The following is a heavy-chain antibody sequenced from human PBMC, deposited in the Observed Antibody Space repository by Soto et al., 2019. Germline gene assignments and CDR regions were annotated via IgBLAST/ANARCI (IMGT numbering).Heavy chain of an antibody. Sequence: QVQLVQSGAEVKKPGSSVKVSCKASGGTFSSYTISWVRQAPGQGLEWMGRIIPILGIANYAQKFQGRVTITADKATSTAYMELSSLRSEDTAVYYCARGSEGYYFDYWGQGTLVTVSS. V-gene: IGHV1-69*02. D-gene: IGHD3-10*01. J-gene: IGHJ4*02. CDR1: GGTFSSYT. CDR3: ARGSEGYYFDY. CDR2: IIPILGIA.